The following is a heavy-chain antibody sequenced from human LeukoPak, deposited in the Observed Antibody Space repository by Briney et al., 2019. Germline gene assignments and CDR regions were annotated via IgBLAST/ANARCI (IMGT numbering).Heavy chain of an antibody. J-gene: IGHJ6*03. CDR2: IYHSGST. CDR3: AGSDYYYYMDV. CDR1: GGSISSSSYY. V-gene: IGHV4-39*01. D-gene: IGHD3-10*01. Sequence: SETLSLTCTVSGGSISSSSYYWGRIRQPPGKGLEWIGSIYHSGSTYYNLSLKSRVTISVDTSKNQFSPKLSSVTAADTAVFYCAGSDYYYYMDVWGKGTTVTVSS.